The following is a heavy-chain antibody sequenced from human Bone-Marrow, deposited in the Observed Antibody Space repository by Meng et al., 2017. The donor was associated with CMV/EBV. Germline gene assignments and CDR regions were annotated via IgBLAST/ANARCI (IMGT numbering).Heavy chain of an antibody. CDR2: ISYNGSNK. D-gene: IGHD5-18*01. CDR1: GFAFRIFT. J-gene: IGHJ4*02. CDR3: ARGGRQRGYSYGFEGYFDY. Sequence: GGSLRLSCAASGFAFRIFTMHWVRQASGKGLECVAVISYNGSNKYYADSVKGRFTISRDNSKNTLYLQMNSLRAEDTAVYYCARGGRQRGYSYGFEGYFDYWGQGTLVTVSS. V-gene: IGHV3-30*14.